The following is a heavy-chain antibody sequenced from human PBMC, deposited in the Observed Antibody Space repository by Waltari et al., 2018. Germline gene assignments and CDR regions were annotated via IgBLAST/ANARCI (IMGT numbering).Heavy chain of an antibody. CDR3: ARHWKRNGYRFDP. Sequence: QLQLQESGPGLMKPSETLSLTCTVSGGSISRSSYYWGWIRQSPGKGLEWIASIYYTRTTYYNPTLESRVTISGDTSKNQFSLRLSSVTTADTAVYYCARHWKRNGYRFDPWGQGTLVTVSS. D-gene: IGHD5-12*01. CDR2: IYYTRTT. J-gene: IGHJ5*02. CDR1: GGSISRSSYY. V-gene: IGHV4-39*01.